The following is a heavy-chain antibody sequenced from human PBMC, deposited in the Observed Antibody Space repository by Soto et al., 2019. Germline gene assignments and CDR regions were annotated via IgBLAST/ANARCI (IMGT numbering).Heavy chain of an antibody. Sequence: PGGSLRLSCAASGFTVSSNYMSWVRQAPGKGLEWVSSISSDSSYIYYADSVKGRFTISRDNAKNSLSLQMNSLRAEDTAVYFCARDPIPVPMYYFDYWGQGSLVTVSS. D-gene: IGHD6-19*01. CDR1: GFTVSSNY. J-gene: IGHJ4*02. CDR2: ISSDSSYI. V-gene: IGHV3-21*01. CDR3: ARDPIPVPMYYFDY.